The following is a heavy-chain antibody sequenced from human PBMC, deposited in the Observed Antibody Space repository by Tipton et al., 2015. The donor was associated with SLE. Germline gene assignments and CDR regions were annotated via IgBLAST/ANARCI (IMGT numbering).Heavy chain of an antibody. Sequence: SLRLSCAASSFTFSTYWLSWVRQAPGKGLGWVANIEQDGSGENYVDFVKGRFTISRDNAKNSLFLQMNSLGVEDTAVYYWAGGRFQWLTPNWDFDLWGRGILVTVSS. J-gene: IGHJ2*01. D-gene: IGHD6-19*01. CDR3: AGGRFQWLTPNWDFDL. V-gene: IGHV3-7*01. CDR1: SFTFSTYW. CDR2: IEQDGSGE.